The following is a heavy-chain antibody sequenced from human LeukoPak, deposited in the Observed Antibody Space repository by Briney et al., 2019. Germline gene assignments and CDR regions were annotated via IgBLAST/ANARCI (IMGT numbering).Heavy chain of an antibody. CDR1: GGSISSGSYY. D-gene: IGHD5-18*01. CDR2: IYTSGST. CDR3: ASWKLWFWRAFDI. V-gene: IGHV4-61*02. Sequence: PSETLSLTCTVSGGSISSGSYYWSWIRQPAGKGLEWIGRIYTSGSTNYNPSLKSRVTISVDTSKNQFSLKLSSVTAADTAVYYCASWKLWFWRAFDIWGQGTMVTVSS. J-gene: IGHJ3*02.